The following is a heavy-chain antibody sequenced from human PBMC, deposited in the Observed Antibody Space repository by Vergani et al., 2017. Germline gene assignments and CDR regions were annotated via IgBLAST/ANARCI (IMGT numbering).Heavy chain of an antibody. Sequence: EVQLLESGGNLVQPGGSLRLSCAASGFTFTNFAMTWVRQAPGVGLEWVSGISGSGGFTYYADSVKGRFTISRDNSKNTMFLQMNNLRAEDTAVYYCAREPHRTGFFDYRGQGTLVTVSS. CDR3: AREPHRTGFFDY. CDR1: GFTFTNFA. CDR2: ISGSGGFT. J-gene: IGHJ4*02. V-gene: IGHV3-23*01. D-gene: IGHD3/OR15-3a*01.